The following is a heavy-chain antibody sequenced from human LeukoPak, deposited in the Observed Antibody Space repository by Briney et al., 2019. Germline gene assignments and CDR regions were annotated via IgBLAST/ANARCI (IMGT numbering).Heavy chain of an antibody. J-gene: IGHJ4*02. CDR3: ARSPRGIVVVPAAYDY. CDR2: INPNSGGT. Sequence: GASVKVSCKASGYTFTGYYMHWVRQAPGQGLEWMGWINPNSGGTNYAQKFQGRVTMTRDTSISTAYMELSRLRSDDTAVYHCARSPRGIVVVPAAYDYWGQGTLVTVSS. V-gene: IGHV1-2*02. CDR1: GYTFTGYY. D-gene: IGHD2-2*01.